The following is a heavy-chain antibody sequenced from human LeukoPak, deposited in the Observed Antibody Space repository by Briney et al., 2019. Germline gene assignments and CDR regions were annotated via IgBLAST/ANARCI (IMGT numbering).Heavy chain of an antibody. D-gene: IGHD3-22*01. J-gene: IGHJ4*02. V-gene: IGHV3-23*01. Sequence: GGSLRLSCAASGFTFSSYAMSWVRQAPGKGLEWVSAISGSGGSTYYADSVKGRFTISRDNSKNTLYLQMNSLRAEDTAVYYCAKERPAYYYDSSDYLAGYYFDYWGQGTLVTVSS. CDR1: GFTFSSYA. CDR3: AKERPAYYYDSSDYLAGYYFDY. CDR2: ISGSGGST.